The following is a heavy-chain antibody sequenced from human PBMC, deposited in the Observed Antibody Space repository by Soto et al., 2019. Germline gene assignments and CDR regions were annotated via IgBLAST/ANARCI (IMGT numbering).Heavy chain of an antibody. CDR3: ARDTHWGLGD. CDR2: IYHSGST. D-gene: IGHD7-27*01. J-gene: IGHJ4*02. CDR1: GDSISTNNW. Sequence: QVQLQESGPGLVKPSETLSLTCAVSGDSISTNNWWSWVRQPPGKGLEWIGEIYHSGSTNYNPSLKSRVTTSADRSKNQLSLRLNSVTAADTAVYFCARDTHWGLGDWGQGTLVLVSS. V-gene: IGHV4-4*02.